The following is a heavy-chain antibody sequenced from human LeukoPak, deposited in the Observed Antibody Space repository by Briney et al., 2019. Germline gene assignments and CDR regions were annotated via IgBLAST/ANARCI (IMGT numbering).Heavy chain of an antibody. J-gene: IGHJ4*02. V-gene: IGHV3-30*18. D-gene: IGHD1-26*01. Sequence: PGRSLRLSCAASRFTFSSYGVHWVRQAPGKGLEWVAVISYDGGTKYYGDSVKGRFTISRDNSKNTLYLQMSSLRAEDTAVYYCAKEACSGSCVSDYFDYWGQGTLVTVSS. CDR1: RFTFSSYG. CDR3: AKEACSGSCVSDYFDY. CDR2: ISYDGGTK.